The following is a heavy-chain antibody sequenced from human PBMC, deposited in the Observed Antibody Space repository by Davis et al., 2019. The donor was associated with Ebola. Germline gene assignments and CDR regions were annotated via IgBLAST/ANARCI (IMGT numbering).Heavy chain of an antibody. CDR2: ISYDGSNK. D-gene: IGHD3-10*01. V-gene: IGHV3-30*18. CDR1: GFTFSSYG. J-gene: IGHJ4*02. Sequence: GGSLRLSCAASGFTFSSYGMHWVRQAPGKGLEWVAVISYDGSNKYYADSVKGRFTISRDNSKNTLYLQMNSLRAEDTAVYYYTKNGERGVDYWGQGTLVTVSS. CDR3: TKNGERGVDY.